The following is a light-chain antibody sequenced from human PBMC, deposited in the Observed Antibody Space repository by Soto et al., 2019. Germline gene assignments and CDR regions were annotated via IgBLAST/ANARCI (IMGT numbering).Light chain of an antibody. J-gene: IGKJ5*01. CDR1: QSVRSSY. Sequence: EIVLTQSPGTLPLSPGERATLSCRASQSVRSSYLGWYQQKPGQSPSLLIYDVSNRGTGIPARFSGSGFGTDFTLTISSLEPEDFALYYCQQRNTWPPITFGQGTRLEIK. V-gene: IGKV3-11*01. CDR2: DVS. CDR3: QQRNTWPPIT.